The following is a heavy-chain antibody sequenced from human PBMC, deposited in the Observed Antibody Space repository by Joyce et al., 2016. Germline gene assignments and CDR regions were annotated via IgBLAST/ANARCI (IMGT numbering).Heavy chain of an antibody. CDR1: GGTFSSFA. Sequence: QVQLVQSGAEVKKPGSSVKVSCKASGGTFSSFAINWVRQAPGQGLEWMGGFIPVFATSNYAQQFQGRVTITADESTSTVYMYLTSLRSDDTAVYYCARDEIQTLDYWGQGTLVTVSS. CDR2: FIPVFATS. V-gene: IGHV1-69*01. CDR3: ARDEIQTLDY. J-gene: IGHJ4*02.